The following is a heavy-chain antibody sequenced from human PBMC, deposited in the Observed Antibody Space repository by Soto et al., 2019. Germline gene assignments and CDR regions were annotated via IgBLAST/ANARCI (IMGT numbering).Heavy chain of an antibody. Sequence: GGSLRLSCAASGFTFSNYAMHWVRQAPGKGLEWVAVISYDGSNKYYADSVKGRFTISRDNSKNTLYLQMNSLRAEDTAVYYCARDGSPPVPRWLQETMFDYWGQGTLVTVSS. CDR1: GFTFSNYA. V-gene: IGHV3-30-3*01. J-gene: IGHJ4*02. CDR3: ARDGSPPVPRWLQETMFDY. D-gene: IGHD5-12*01. CDR2: ISYDGSNK.